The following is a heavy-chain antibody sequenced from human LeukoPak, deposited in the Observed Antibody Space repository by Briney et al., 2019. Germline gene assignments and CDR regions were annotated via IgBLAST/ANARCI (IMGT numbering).Heavy chain of an antibody. J-gene: IGHJ4*02. V-gene: IGHV4-31*03. CDR2: IYYSGST. Sequence: SQTLSLTCTVSGGSISSGGYYWSWLRQHPGKGLEWIGYIYYSGSTYYNPSLKSRVTISVDTSKNQFSLKLSSVTAADTAVYYCARARLRRYGSGEFDYWGQGTLVTVSS. CDR1: GGSISSGGYY. CDR3: ARARLRRYGSGEFDY. D-gene: IGHD3-10*01.